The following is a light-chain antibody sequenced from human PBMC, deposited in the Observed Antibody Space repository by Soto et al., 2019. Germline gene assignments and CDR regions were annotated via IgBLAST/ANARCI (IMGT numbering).Light chain of an antibody. J-gene: IGKJ4*01. CDR3: QQYNSYPLT. V-gene: IGKV1-5*03. CDR2: KAS. Sequence: DIQMTQSPSTLSASVGDRVTITCRASQSISTWLAWYQQKPGKAPKLLIYKASSLESGVPSRVSGSGSGTEFTLTFSSLQPDDFATYYCQQYNSYPLTFGGGTKV. CDR1: QSISTW.